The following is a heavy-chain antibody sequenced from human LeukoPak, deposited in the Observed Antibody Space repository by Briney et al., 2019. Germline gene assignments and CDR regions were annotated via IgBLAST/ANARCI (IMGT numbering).Heavy chain of an antibody. Sequence: PGGSMRLACAAPRFTISSYVMPSVRQAPAKALERVAAIWYDGSIKYYVDSVNDHYPISRDNSTNALYLQMNSLRPEDPAVYYSARAPPLASSTILDYYYYGMDVWGKGTTVTVSS. CDR2: IWYDGSIK. V-gene: IGHV3-33*01. J-gene: IGHJ6*04. CDR1: RFTISSYV. CDR3: ARAPPLASSTILDYYYYGMDV. D-gene: IGHD2-2*01.